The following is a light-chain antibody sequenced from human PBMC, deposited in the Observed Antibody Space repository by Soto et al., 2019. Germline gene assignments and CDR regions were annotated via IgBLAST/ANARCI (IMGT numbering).Light chain of an antibody. V-gene: IGKV3-15*01. CDR1: QSITSN. Sequence: EIVMTQSPATLSVSPGERATLSCRASQSITSNLVWYQQTAGQAPRLLIYGASTRATGIPARFSGSGSGTECTLTITSLQSEDFAVYYCQQYDNWPTFGQGTKVEI. CDR3: QQYDNWPT. J-gene: IGKJ1*01. CDR2: GAS.